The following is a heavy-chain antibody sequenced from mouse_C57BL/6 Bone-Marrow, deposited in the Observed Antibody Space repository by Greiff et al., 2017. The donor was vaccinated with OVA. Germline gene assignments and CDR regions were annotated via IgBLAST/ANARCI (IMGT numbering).Heavy chain of an antibody. Sequence: VQLQQPGAELVKPGASVKLSCKASGYTFTSYWMHWVKQRPGRGLEWIGRIDPNSGGTKYNEKFKSKATLTVDKPSSTAYMQLSSLTSEDSAVYYCARGIYYGSSPLYYYAMDYWGQGTSVTVSS. D-gene: IGHD1-1*01. CDR1: GYTFTSYW. V-gene: IGHV1-72*01. J-gene: IGHJ4*01. CDR3: ARGIYYGSSPLYYYAMDY. CDR2: IDPNSGGT.